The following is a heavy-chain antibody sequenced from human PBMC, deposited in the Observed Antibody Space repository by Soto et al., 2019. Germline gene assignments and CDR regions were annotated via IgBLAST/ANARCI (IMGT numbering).Heavy chain of an antibody. CDR3: ARGGGVGVAGSAAFDM. Sequence: QLHLVQSGAVVKKPGASVTVSCSASGYPVTAYYMHWVRQAPGRGLEWMGGINPATGAAKYTQTCQGRVTMTRETSTSTVCMELSGLTSEGTAVFYCARGGGVGVAGSAAFDMWGQGTLVTVSS. V-gene: IGHV1-2*02. CDR1: GYPVTAYY. D-gene: IGHD3-3*01. CDR2: INPATGAA. J-gene: IGHJ3*02.